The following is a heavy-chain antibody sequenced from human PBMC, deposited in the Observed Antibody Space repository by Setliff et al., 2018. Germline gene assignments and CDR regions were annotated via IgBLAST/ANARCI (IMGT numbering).Heavy chain of an antibody. Sequence: SETLSLTCAVYGGSFSGYYWSWIRQPPGKGLEWIGEINHSGSTNYNPSLKSRVTISVDTSKNQFSLKLSSVTAADTAGYYCARHASPYSSGWYSMAAWFDPWGQGTLVTVSS. V-gene: IGHV4-34*01. D-gene: IGHD6-19*01. CDR2: INHSGST. CDR3: ARHASPYSSGWYSMAAWFDP. J-gene: IGHJ5*02. CDR1: GGSFSGYY.